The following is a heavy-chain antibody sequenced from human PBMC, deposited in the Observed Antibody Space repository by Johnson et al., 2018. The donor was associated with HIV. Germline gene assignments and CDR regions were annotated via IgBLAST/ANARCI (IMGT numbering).Heavy chain of an antibody. V-gene: IGHV3-7*03. CDR3: ARAYYDSRGYYPHAFHV. CDR2: IKQDGSEK. Sequence: VQLVESGGGLVKPGGSLRLSCAASGFTFSDHYMSWIRQAPGKGLEWVANIKQDGSEKYYVDSVKGRFTISRDNAKKTLYLQMNSLTVEDTAVYYCARAYYDSRGYYPHAFHVWGQGTVVTFSS. D-gene: IGHD3-22*01. CDR1: GFTFSDHY. J-gene: IGHJ3*01.